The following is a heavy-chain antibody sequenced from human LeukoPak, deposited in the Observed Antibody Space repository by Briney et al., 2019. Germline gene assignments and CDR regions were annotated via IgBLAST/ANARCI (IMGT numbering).Heavy chain of an antibody. V-gene: IGHV3-23*01. Sequence: GGSLRPSCAASGFTFSSYAMSWVRQAPGKGLEWVSAISGSGGSTYYADSVKGRFTISRDNSKNTLYLQMNSLRAEDTAVYYCARCGYSYGYFDYWGQGTLVTVSS. CDR1: GFTFSSYA. CDR3: ARCGYSYGYFDY. D-gene: IGHD5-18*01. J-gene: IGHJ4*02. CDR2: ISGSGGST.